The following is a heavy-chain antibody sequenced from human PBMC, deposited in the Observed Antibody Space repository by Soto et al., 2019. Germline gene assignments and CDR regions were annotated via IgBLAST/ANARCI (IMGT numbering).Heavy chain of an antibody. J-gene: IGHJ4*02. Sequence: KTSETLSLTCTVSGGSITSRTYYWGWIRQPPGKGLEWIGSIYYSGNTYYNPSLKSRVSISVDTSKNQFSLKLSSVTAADTAVYYCARSYYYDSGSYYNGFDYWGQGILVTVSS. CDR3: ARSYYYDSGSYYNGFDY. CDR2: IYYSGNT. V-gene: IGHV4-39*01. CDR1: GGSITSRTYY. D-gene: IGHD3-10*01.